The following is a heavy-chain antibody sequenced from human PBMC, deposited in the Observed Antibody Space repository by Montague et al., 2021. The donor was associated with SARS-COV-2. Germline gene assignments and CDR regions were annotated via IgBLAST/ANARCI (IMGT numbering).Heavy chain of an antibody. J-gene: IGHJ3*02. V-gene: IGHV4-59*08. CDR2: IHYTGSA. D-gene: IGHD6-19*01. CDR3: ARHLAVGTSGFDI. Sequence: SETLSLTCTVSGGSINNCYWSWIRQSPEKGPEWIAFIHYTGSANYNPSLKSRATISVDPYKNQCSLKLTSVTAADAALYYCARHLAVGTSGFDIWGQGTMVTVSS. CDR1: GGSINNCY.